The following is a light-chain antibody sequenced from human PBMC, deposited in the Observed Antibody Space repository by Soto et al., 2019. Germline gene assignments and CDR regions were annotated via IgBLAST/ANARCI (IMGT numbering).Light chain of an antibody. CDR1: SSNIAGNM. CDR2: SST. Sequence: QAVVTQPPSASGTPGQRVTMLCSGSSSNIAGNMVNWYQHIPGSAPKLLIYSSTERASGVPDRFSASKSGTSASLAISGLQSEDEAHYYCAAWDDRLGGQVFGGGTKLTVL. V-gene: IGLV1-44*01. J-gene: IGLJ2*01. CDR3: AAWDDRLGGQV.